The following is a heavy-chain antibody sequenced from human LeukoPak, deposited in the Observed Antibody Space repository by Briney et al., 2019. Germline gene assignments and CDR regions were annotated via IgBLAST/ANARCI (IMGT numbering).Heavy chain of an antibody. D-gene: IGHD6-19*01. CDR3: ARESYSSGWYKDY. J-gene: IGHJ4*02. Sequence: SETLSLTCTVSGGSISSYYWSWIRQPAGKGLEWIGRIYSSGSTNYNPSLKSRVTMSVDTSKNQFSLNLSSLIAADTAFYYCARESYSSGWYKDYWGQGILVTVSS. CDR2: IYSSGST. CDR1: GGSISSYY. V-gene: IGHV4-4*07.